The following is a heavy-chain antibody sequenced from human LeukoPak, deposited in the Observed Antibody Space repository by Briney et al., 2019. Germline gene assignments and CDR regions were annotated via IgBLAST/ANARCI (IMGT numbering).Heavy chain of an antibody. CDR3: AKDISGWYGSFAFDI. J-gene: IGHJ3*02. D-gene: IGHD6-19*01. V-gene: IGHV3-23*01. Sequence: GRSLRLSCAASGFTFYDYAMHWVRQAPGKGLEWVSGICGSGGSTYYADSVKGRFTISRDNSKNTLYLQMNSLRAEDTAVYYCAKDISGWYGSFAFDIWGQGTMVTVSS. CDR1: GFTFYDYA. CDR2: ICGSGGST.